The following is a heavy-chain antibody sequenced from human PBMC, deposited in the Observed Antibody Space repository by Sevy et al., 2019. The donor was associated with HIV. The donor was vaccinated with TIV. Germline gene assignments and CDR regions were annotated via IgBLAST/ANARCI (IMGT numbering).Heavy chain of an antibody. V-gene: IGHV1-2*02. J-gene: IGHJ5*02. CDR3: ARDDYYGLGSYYXGLXXXFDP. D-gene: IGHD3-10*01. Sequence: ASVKVSCEASGYXXXGXYIHWVRQAPGKGXEWMGWINSXTGGTIYAEDFEGRVTLTRDTSISTVYMELTGLTAGDPXXXXCARDDYYGLGSYYXGLXXXFDPWGQGTLVTVSS. CDR1: GYXXXGXY. CDR2: INSXTGGT.